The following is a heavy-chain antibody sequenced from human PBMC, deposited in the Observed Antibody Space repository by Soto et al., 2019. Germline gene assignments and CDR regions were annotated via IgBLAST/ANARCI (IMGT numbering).Heavy chain of an antibody. J-gene: IGHJ3*02. D-gene: IGHD3-9*01. CDR2: ISYDGSNK. Sequence: GGSLRLSCAASGFTFSSYGMHWVRQAPGKGLEWVAVISYDGSNKYYADSVKGRFTISRDNSKNTLYLQMNSLRAEDTAVYYCAKVQMEGFDWLFASPDAFDIWGQGTMVTVSS. CDR3: AKVQMEGFDWLFASPDAFDI. CDR1: GFTFSSYG. V-gene: IGHV3-30*18.